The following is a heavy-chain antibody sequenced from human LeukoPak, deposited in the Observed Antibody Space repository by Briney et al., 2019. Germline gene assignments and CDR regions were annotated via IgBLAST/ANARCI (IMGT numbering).Heavy chain of an antibody. D-gene: IGHD3-3*01. Sequence: SETLSLTCTVSGFSISSGDYYWSWIRQPPGKGLEWIGYIHYSGGPYYNPSLKSRVTISVDTSKNQFSLKLSSVTAADTAVYYCARALSGRFLEWFLDYWGQGTLVTVSS. V-gene: IGHV4-30-4*02. CDR3: ARALSGRFLEWFLDY. CDR1: GFSISSGDYY. J-gene: IGHJ4*02. CDR2: IHYSGGP.